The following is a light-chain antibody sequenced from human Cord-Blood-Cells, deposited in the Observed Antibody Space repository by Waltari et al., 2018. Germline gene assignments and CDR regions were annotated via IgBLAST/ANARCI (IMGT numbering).Light chain of an antibody. V-gene: IGLV2-14*01. J-gene: IGLJ3*02. CDR1: NRYGCGFKQ. CDR2: EVS. CDR3: SSYTSSSTWV. Sequence: QSALTQPASRSGSPGQSINIPCPGNNRYGCGFKQCSWYQQHPGKAPKLMIYEVSNRPSGVSNRFSGSKSGNTASLTISGLQAEDEADYYCSSYTSSSTWVFGGGTKLTVL.